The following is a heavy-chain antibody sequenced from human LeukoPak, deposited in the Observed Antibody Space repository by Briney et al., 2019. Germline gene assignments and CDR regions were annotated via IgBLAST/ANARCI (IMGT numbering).Heavy chain of an antibody. CDR3: ARGWDFDWSMAGHMVV. Sequence: SETLSLTCTVTGGSLSSDYWSWIRQPPGKGLEWIGYIYYSGSTNYNPSLKSRVPISVDTSKNQFSLKLSSVTAADTAVYYCARGWDFDWSMAGHMVVWGQGTTVTVSS. J-gene: IGHJ6*02. CDR1: GGSLSSDY. CDR2: IYYSGST. D-gene: IGHD3-9*01. V-gene: IGHV4-59*01.